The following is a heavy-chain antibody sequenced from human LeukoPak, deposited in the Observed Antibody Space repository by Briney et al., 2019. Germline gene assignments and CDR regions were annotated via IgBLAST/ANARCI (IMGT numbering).Heavy chain of an antibody. CDR1: GGSLSSYY. D-gene: IGHD6-19*01. J-gene: IGHJ1*01. CDR3: ARHRSLGSGRYPGYFQH. CDR2: IYYSGST. V-gene: IGHV4-59*08. Sequence: SETLSLTCTVSGGSLSSYYWSRIRQPPGKGLEWIGYIYYSGSTNYNPSLKSRVTISVDTSKNQFSLKLSSVTAADTAVYYCARHRSLGSGRYPGYFQHWGQGTLVTVSS.